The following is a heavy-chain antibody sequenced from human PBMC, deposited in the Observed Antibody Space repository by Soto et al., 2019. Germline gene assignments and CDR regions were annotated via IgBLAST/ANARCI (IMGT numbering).Heavy chain of an antibody. D-gene: IGHD3-22*01. CDR1: GGSISNYY. CDR3: ARGKNSSRRDFDY. CDR2: IYSSGST. J-gene: IGHJ4*02. Sequence: SETLSLTCTVSGGSISNYYWSCIRQPAWKGLEWIGRIYSSGSTNYNPSLKSRATMSVDTSKNQFSLKLTSVTAADTAVYYCARGKNSSRRDFDYWGQGTLVTV. V-gene: IGHV4-4*07.